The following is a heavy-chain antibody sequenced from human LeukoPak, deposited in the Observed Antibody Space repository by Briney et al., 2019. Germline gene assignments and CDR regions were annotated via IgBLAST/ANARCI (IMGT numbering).Heavy chain of an antibody. CDR1: GFTFSSYG. CDR2: ISYDGSNK. Sequence: GRSLRLSCAASGFTFSSYGMHWVRQAPGKGLEWAAVISYDGSNKYYADSVKGRFTISRDNSKNTLYLQMNSVRAEDTAVYYCANWGAIAAPFDYWGQGTLVTVSS. CDR3: ANWGAIAAPFDY. J-gene: IGHJ4*02. V-gene: IGHV3-30*18. D-gene: IGHD6-13*01.